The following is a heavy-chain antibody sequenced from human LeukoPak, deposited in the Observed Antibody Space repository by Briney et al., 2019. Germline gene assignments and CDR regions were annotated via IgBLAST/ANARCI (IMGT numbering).Heavy chain of an antibody. CDR2: IYSGGST. J-gene: IGHJ4*02. Sequence: GALRLSCAASGFTVSSNYMSWVRQAPGKGLERVSVIYSGGSTYYADSVKGRFTISRDNSKNTLYLQMNSLRAEDTAVYYCAREYCSGGSCYLDYWGQGTLVTVSS. V-gene: IGHV3-66*02. CDR3: AREYCSGGSCYLDY. CDR1: GFTVSSNY. D-gene: IGHD2-15*01.